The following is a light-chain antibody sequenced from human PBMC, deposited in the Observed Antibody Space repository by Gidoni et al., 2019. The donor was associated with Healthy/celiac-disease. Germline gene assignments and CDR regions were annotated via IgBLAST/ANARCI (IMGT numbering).Light chain of an antibody. CDR3: QQYDNRHGT. Sequence: DIQMTQSPPSLSASVGDRVTITCQASQDISNYLNWYQQKPGKAPKLLIYDASNLETGVPSRFSGSGSGTDFTFTISSLQPEDIATYYCQQYDNRHGTFGQGTKLEIK. J-gene: IGKJ2*01. CDR1: QDISNY. CDR2: DAS. V-gene: IGKV1-33*01.